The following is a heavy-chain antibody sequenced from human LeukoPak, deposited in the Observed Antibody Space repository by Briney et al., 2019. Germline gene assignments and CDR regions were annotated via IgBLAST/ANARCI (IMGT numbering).Heavy chain of an antibody. V-gene: IGHV1-2*02. J-gene: IGHJ4*02. Sequence: ASVTISRKTSVYAVSDYYMHWVRQAPGQGLEWMGWIRGDTGDTDSPQKFRGRVTLTRDTSTDTAYLELSRLRYDDTAIYFCARVRVNSCDYWGQGTLVTVSS. CDR3: ARVRVNSCDY. CDR2: IRGDTGDT. D-gene: IGHD2-15*01. CDR1: VYAVSDYY.